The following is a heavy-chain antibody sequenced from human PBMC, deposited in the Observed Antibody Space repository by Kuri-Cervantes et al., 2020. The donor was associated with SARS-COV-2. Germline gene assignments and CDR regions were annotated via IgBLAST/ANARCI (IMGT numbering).Heavy chain of an antibody. CDR3: ARDQGWAPGSSDYFDY. Sequence: GGSLRLSCEASGFTFWKYAMTWVRQAPGKGLEWVAVISGGGLTTYYADSAKGRFTISRDNAKNSLYLQMNSLRAEDTAVYYCARDQGWAPGSSDYFDYWGQGTLVTVSS. D-gene: IGHD6-6*01. CDR2: ISGGGLTT. V-gene: IGHV3-23*01. CDR1: GFTFWKYA. J-gene: IGHJ4*02.